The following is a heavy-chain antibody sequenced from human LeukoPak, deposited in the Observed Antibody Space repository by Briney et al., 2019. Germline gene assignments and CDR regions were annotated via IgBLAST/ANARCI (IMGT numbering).Heavy chain of an antibody. Sequence: ASVKVSCKASGYTFTGYYMHWVRQAPGQGLEWMGWINPNSGGTNYAQKFQGRVTMTRDTSISTAYMELSRLRSDDTAVYYCAVDWELLRRYYYYGMDVWGQGTTVTVSS. CDR3: AVDWELLRRYYYYGMDV. J-gene: IGHJ6*02. D-gene: IGHD1-26*01. CDR2: INPNSGGT. CDR1: GYTFTGYY. V-gene: IGHV1-2*02.